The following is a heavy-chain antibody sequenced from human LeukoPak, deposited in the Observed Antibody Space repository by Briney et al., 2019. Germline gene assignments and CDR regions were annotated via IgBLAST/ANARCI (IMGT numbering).Heavy chain of an antibody. CDR2: INHSGST. Sequence: SETLSLTCAVYGGSFSGYYWSWIRQPPGKGLEWIGEINHSGSTNYNPSLKSRVTISVDTSKNQFSLKLSSVTAADTAVYYSAGGPTPYYDSSGYLIWGQGTMVTVSS. CDR3: AGGPTPYYDSSGYLI. J-gene: IGHJ3*02. V-gene: IGHV4-34*01. D-gene: IGHD3-22*01. CDR1: GGSFSGYY.